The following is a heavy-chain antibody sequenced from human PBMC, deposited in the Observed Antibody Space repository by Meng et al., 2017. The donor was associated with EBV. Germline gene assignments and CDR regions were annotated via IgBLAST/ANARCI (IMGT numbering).Heavy chain of an antibody. D-gene: IGHD1-26*01. J-gene: IGHJ4*02. CDR1: GFSLSTSGVG. CDR3: AHSRVGATEFDY. CDR2: IYWDDDK. Sequence: QNTLKESGPTLVKPPQTLTLTGTFSGFSLSTSGVGVGWIRQPPGKALEWLALIYWDDDKRYSPSLKSRLTITKDTSKNQVVLTMTNMDPVDTATYYCAHSRVGATEFDYWGQGTLVTVSS. V-gene: IGHV2-5*02.